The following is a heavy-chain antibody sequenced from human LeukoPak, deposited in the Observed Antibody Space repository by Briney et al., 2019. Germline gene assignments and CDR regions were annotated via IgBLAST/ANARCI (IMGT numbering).Heavy chain of an antibody. J-gene: IGHJ4*02. CDR1: GGSISSSSYY. V-gene: IGHV4-39*01. CDR3: ASAKKYYYDYVDY. CDR2: IYYSGST. Sequence: SETLSLTCTVSGGSISSSSYYWGWIRQPPGKGLEWIGSIYYSGSTYYNPSLKSRVTISVDTSKNQFSLKLSSVTAADTAVYYCASAKKYYYDYVDYWGQGTLVTVSS. D-gene: IGHD3-22*01.